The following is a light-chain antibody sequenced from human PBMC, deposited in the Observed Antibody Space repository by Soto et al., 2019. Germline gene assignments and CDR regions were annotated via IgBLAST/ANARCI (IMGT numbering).Light chain of an antibody. CDR2: GAS. V-gene: IGKV3-20*01. CDR3: QQYGRSPRT. J-gene: IGKJ1*01. CDR1: QSVSSSY. Sequence: EIVLTQSPGTLSLSPGERASLSCRASQSVSSSYLAWYQQKLGQAPRLLIYGASSRATGIPDRFSGSGSGTDFTLTSSRLEPEDFAVYYCQQYGRSPRTFGQGTKVEI.